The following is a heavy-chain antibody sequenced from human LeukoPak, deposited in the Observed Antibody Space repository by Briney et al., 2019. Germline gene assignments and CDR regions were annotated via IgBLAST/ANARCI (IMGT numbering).Heavy chain of an antibody. Sequence: GGSLRLSCAASAFTFSDYYMSWIRQAPGKGLEWVSYITSSSSYTNYADSVKGRFTISRDNAKNSLFLQMNSLRAEDTAVYYCARIRGDGSTFDYWGQGTLVTVSS. J-gene: IGHJ4*02. CDR2: ITSSSSYT. V-gene: IGHV3-11*06. CDR1: AFTFSDYY. D-gene: IGHD5-24*01. CDR3: ARIRGDGSTFDY.